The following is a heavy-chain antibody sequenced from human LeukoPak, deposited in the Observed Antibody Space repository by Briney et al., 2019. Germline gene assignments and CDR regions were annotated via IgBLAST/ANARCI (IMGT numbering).Heavy chain of an antibody. D-gene: IGHD3-3*01. Sequence: GGSLRLSCAASGFTFSSYSMNWVRQAPGKGLEWVSSISSSSSYIYYADSVKGRFTISRDNAKNSMYLQMNSMRAEDTAVYYCARVRWDSFGVVTNFDYWGQGTLVTVSS. V-gene: IGHV3-21*01. CDR2: ISSSSSYI. J-gene: IGHJ4*02. CDR1: GFTFSSYS. CDR3: ARVRWDSFGVVTNFDY.